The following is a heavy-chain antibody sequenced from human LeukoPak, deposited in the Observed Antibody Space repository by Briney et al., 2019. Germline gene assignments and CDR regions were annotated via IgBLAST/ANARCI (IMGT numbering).Heavy chain of an antibody. Sequence: SETLSLTCTVSGGSISSGDYYWSWIRQPPGKGLEWIGYIYYSGSTYHNPSLKSRVTISVDKSKNQFSLKLSSVTAADTAVYYCAREADIVDAGVDYWGQGTLVTVSS. CDR1: GGSISSGDYY. V-gene: IGHV4-30-4*08. D-gene: IGHD5-12*01. CDR3: AREADIVDAGVDY. J-gene: IGHJ4*02. CDR2: IYYSGST.